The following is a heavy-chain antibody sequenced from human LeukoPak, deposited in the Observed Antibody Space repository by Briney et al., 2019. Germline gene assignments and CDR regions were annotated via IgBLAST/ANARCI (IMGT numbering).Heavy chain of an antibody. CDR3: ARDGPSSSYDY. D-gene: IGHD6-13*01. J-gene: IGHJ4*02. CDR1: GFTFSSYA. CDR2: ISYDGSNK. Sequence: RSLRLSCAASGFTFSSYAMHWVRQAPGKGLEGVAVISYDGSNKYYADSVKGRFTISRDNSKNTLYLQMNSLRAEDTAVYYCARDGPSSSYDYWGQGTLVTVSS. V-gene: IGHV3-30-3*01.